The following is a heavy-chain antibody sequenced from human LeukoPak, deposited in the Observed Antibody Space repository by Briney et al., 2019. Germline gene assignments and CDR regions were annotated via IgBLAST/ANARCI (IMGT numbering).Heavy chain of an antibody. J-gene: IGHJ5*02. D-gene: IGHD1-1*01. CDR2: IYYSGST. CDR1: GGSISSYY. CDR3: ARMATGTTEIGNWFDP. Sequence: KPSETLSLTCTVSGGSISSYYWSWIRQPPGKGLEWIGYIYYSGSTNYNPSLKSRVTISVDTSKNQFSLKLSSVTAADTAVYYCARMATGTTEIGNWFDPWGQGTLVTVSS. V-gene: IGHV4-59*01.